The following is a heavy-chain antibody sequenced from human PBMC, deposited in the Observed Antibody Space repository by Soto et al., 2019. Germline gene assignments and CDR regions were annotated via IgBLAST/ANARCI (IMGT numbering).Heavy chain of an antibody. J-gene: IGHJ6*02. D-gene: IGHD2-8*01. CDR2: HNPSGGST. V-gene: IGHV1-46*01. Sequence: SSVKVSCKASGYTFTSYYMHWVRPAPLQGLEWMVIHNPSGGSTSYAQKFQGWVTMTTDTSLSTDPMELTRLTSDDTAIYYCARGDSTGCSNGVCSFFYNHDMDVGGQGTTVTVS. CDR3: ARGDSTGCSNGVCSFFYNHDMDV. CDR1: GYTFTSYY.